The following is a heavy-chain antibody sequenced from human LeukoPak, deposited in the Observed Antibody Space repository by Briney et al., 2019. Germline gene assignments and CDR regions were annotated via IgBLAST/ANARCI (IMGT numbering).Heavy chain of an antibody. Sequence: KPGESLRISCKGSGYSFTTYWIDWVRQMSGKGLEWMGIIYPGDSDTRYSPSFQGQVTISADKSISTAYLQWSSLKASDSAMYYCARQSGRGNWFDPWGQGTLVTVSS. D-gene: IGHD3-3*01. CDR3: ARQSGRGNWFDP. V-gene: IGHV5-51*01. J-gene: IGHJ5*02. CDR1: GYSFTTYW. CDR2: IYPGDSDT.